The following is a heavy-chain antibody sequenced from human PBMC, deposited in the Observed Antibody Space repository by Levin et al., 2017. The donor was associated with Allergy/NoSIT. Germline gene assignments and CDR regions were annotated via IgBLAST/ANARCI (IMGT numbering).Heavy chain of an antibody. V-gene: IGHV4-59*08. CDR3: ARPSGIAAAGIEDAFDI. J-gene: IGHJ3*02. D-gene: IGHD6-13*01. CDR2: IYYSGST. CDR1: GGSISSYY. Sequence: ETLSLTCTVSGGSISSYYWSWIRQPPGKGLEWIGYIYYSGSTNYNPSLKSRVTISVDTSKNQFSLKLSSVTAADTAVYYCARPSGIAAAGIEDAFDIWGQGTMVTVSS.